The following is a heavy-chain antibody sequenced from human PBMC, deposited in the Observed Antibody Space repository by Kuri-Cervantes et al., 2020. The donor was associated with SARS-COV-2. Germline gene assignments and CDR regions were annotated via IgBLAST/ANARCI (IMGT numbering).Heavy chain of an antibody. J-gene: IGHJ5*02. CDR1: GFTFSSYG. Sequence: GGSLRLSCAASGFTFSSYGMHWVRQAPGKGLEWVAVISYDGSNKYYADSVKGRFTISRDNSKNTLYLQMNSLRAEDTAVYYCAKGENTYSSSWFDPWGQGTLVTVSS. D-gene: IGHD6-13*01. CDR3: AKGENTYSSSWFDP. CDR2: ISYDGSNK. V-gene: IGHV3-30*18.